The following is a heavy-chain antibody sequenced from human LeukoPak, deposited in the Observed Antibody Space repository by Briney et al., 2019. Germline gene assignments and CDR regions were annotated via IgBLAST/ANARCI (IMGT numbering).Heavy chain of an antibody. D-gene: IGHD2-15*01. J-gene: IGHJ4*02. V-gene: IGHV3-21*01. CDR1: GFTFSSYS. CDR3: ARRVVVVAARALDY. Sequence: GGSLRLSCAASGFTFSSYSMNWVRQAPGKGLEWVSSISSSSYIYYADSVKGRFTISRDNAKNSLYLQMNSLRAEDTAVYYCARRVVVVAARALDYWGQGTLVTVSS. CDR2: ISSSSYI.